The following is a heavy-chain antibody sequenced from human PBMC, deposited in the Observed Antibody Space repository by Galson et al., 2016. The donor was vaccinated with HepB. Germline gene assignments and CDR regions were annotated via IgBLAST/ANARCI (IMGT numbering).Heavy chain of an antibody. Sequence: TLSLTCTVSGGSISSGGYYWSWIRQHPGKGLEWIGYIHYSGSTYYNPSLKSRVTMSIDTSKNQFSLKMTSVTAADTAVYYCARGYSYGGGIYWGRGTLVTVSS. CDR1: GGSISSGGYY. CDR3: ARGYSYGGGIY. J-gene: IGHJ1*01. V-gene: IGHV4-31*03. CDR2: IHYSGST. D-gene: IGHD5-18*01.